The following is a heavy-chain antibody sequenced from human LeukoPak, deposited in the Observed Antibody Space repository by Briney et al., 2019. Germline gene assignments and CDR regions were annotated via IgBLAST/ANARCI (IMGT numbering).Heavy chain of an antibody. V-gene: IGHV3-9*03. Sequence: GGSLRLSCAASGFTFDDYAMHWVRQAPGKGLEWVSGISWNSGSIGYADSVKGRFTISRDNAKNSLYLQMNSLRAEDMALYYCAKSITFGGAVTTIDYWGQGTLVTVSS. D-gene: IGHD3-16*01. CDR3: AKSITFGGAVTTIDY. CDR2: ISWNSGSI. J-gene: IGHJ4*02. CDR1: GFTFDDYA.